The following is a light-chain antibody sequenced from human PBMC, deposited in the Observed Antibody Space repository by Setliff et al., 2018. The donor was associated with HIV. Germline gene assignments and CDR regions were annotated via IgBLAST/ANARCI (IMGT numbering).Light chain of an antibody. V-gene: IGLV2-14*01. CDR2: EVS. CDR3: SSYTSIYTYV. Sequence: QSALPQPASVSGSPGQSITMSCTGTSSDVGGYNYVSWYQQHPGKAPKLIIYEVSNRPSGVSNRFSGSKSGNTASLTISGLQAEDEADYYCSSYTSIYTYVFGTGTKVTVL. J-gene: IGLJ1*01. CDR1: SSDVGGYNY.